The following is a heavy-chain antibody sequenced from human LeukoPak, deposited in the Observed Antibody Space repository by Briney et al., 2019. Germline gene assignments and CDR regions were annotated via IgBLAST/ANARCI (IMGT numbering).Heavy chain of an antibody. J-gene: IGHJ5*02. CDR3: ARAVDATGVSWFDP. Sequence: SVKVSCKASGYTFTGYYIQWVRQAPGQGLEWMGGIIPIFGTANNAQKFQGRVTITADESTSTAYMELSSLRSEDTAVYYCARAVDATGVSWFDPWGQGTLVTVSS. CDR1: GYTFTGYY. CDR2: IIPIFGTA. D-gene: IGHD2-15*01. V-gene: IGHV1-69*13.